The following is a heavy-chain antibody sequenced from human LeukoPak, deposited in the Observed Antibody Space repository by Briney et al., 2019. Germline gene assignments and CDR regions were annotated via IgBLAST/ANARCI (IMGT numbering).Heavy chain of an antibody. CDR2: IYHSGSN. V-gene: IGHV4-4*09. CDR1: GGSISSYY. Sequence: PSETLSLTCTVSGGSISSYYWSWIRQPPGKGLEWIGYIYHSGSNDYNPSLKSRVTISLDVSKNHFSLTLSSVTAADTAVYYCARGTDWLPQYWGQGTLVTVSS. J-gene: IGHJ4*02. D-gene: IGHD3/OR15-3a*01. CDR3: ARGTDWLPQY.